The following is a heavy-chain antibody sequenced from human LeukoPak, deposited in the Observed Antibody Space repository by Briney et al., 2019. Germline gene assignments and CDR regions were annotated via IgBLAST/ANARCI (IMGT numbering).Heavy chain of an antibody. CDR2: IKQDGSEK. D-gene: IGHD1-26*01. V-gene: IGHV3-7*01. CDR3: ARDAFEEWWELPQADY. Sequence: PGGFLRLSCAASGFSFSTYWMTWVRQAPGKGLEWVAIIKQDGSEKYYVDSVKGRFTISRDNAKNSLYLQMSSLRADDTAVYYCARDAFEEWWELPQADYWGQGTLVTVSS. CDR1: GFSFSTYW. J-gene: IGHJ4*02.